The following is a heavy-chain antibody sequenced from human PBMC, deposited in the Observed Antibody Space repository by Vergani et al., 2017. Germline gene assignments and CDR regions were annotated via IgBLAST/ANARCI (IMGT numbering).Heavy chain of an antibody. J-gene: IGHJ3*02. V-gene: IGHV5-51*03. CDR2: IYPGDSDT. D-gene: IGHD2-2*01. CDR1: GYSFTSYW. CDR3: ARYVGYCSSTSGYEHAFDI. Sequence: EVQLVQSGAEVKKPGESLKISCKGSGYSFTSYWIGWVRQMPGKGLEWMGIIYPGDSDTRYSPSFQGQVTISADKSISTAYLQWSSLKASDTAMYYCARYVGYCSSTSGYEHAFDIWGQGTMVTVAS.